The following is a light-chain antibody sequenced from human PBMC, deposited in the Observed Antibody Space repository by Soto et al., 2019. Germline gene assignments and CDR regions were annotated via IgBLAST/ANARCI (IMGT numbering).Light chain of an antibody. CDR3: QQRSNWPT. V-gene: IGKV3-11*01. CDR1: QSVSSY. J-gene: IGKJ1*01. CDR2: DAS. Sequence: EIVLTQSPATLSLSPGERATLSCRASQSVSSYLAWYQQKPGQAPRLLIYDASNRATGIPARFSGSGSGTDFPLTISSLEPEDFADYYSQQRSNWPTFGQGTKVEIK.